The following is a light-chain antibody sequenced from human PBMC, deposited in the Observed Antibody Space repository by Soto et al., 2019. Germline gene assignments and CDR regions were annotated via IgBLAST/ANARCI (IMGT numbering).Light chain of an antibody. CDR2: GAS. Sequence: IVLTPSPGTLSLSPVEGATLSCRASQSVSSNLAWYQQKPGQAPRLLIYGASTRATGIPARFSGSGSGTDFTLTISSLEPEDFALYYCQQRSTWPTFGQGTRLEI. CDR1: QSVSSN. V-gene: IGKV3-11*01. J-gene: IGKJ5*01. CDR3: QQRSTWPT.